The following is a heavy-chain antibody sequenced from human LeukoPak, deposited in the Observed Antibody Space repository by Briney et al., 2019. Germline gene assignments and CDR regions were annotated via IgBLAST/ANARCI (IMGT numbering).Heavy chain of an antibody. V-gene: IGHV3-66*01. D-gene: IGHD3-22*01. Sequence: GGSLRLSCAASGFTVSSNYMSWVRQAPGKGLEWVSVIYSGGSTYYADSVKGRFTISRDNSKNTLYLQMNSLRAEDTAVYYCAKEAMIVVVIGAFDIWGQGTMVTVSS. CDR2: IYSGGST. CDR3: AKEAMIVVVIGAFDI. J-gene: IGHJ3*02. CDR1: GFTVSSNY.